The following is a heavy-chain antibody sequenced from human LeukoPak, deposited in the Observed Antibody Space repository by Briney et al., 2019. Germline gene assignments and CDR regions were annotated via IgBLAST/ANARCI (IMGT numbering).Heavy chain of an antibody. Sequence: GASVKVSCKASGYTFTSYGISWVRQAPGQGLEWMRWISAYNGNTNYAQKLQGRVTMTTDTSTSTAYMELRSLTSDDTAVYYCARDGLLWFGGAYMDVWGKGTTVTVSS. CDR2: ISAYNGNT. CDR1: GYTFTSYG. D-gene: IGHD3-10*01. J-gene: IGHJ6*03. V-gene: IGHV1-18*01. CDR3: ARDGLLWFGGAYMDV.